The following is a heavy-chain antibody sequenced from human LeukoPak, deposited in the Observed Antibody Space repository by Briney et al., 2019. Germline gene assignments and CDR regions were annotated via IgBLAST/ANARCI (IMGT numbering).Heavy chain of an antibody. J-gene: IGHJ6*02. Sequence: PGGSLRLSCAASGFTFTSYDMHWVRQATGKGLEWVSAIETVGNTYYSGSVEGRFTISRDDVKNSLYLHMNRLRDGDTAVYSCIRIRTREHQYGMDVWGQGTTVTVSS. D-gene: IGHD1-26*01. CDR3: IRIRTREHQYGMDV. CDR1: GFTFTSYD. V-gene: IGHV3-13*01. CDR2: IETVGNT.